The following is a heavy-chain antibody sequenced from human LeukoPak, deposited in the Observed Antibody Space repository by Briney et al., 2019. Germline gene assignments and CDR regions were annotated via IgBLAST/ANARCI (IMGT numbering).Heavy chain of an antibody. J-gene: IGHJ5*02. CDR1: GFPFSRYW. CDR3: ARGWELDP. CDR2: IKQDGSEK. D-gene: IGHD1-26*01. Sequence: GGSLRLSCAASGFPFSRYWLSWVRQAPGQGLEWVANIKQDGSEKYYMDSVKGRFTISRDNAKNSLYLQMNSLRVEDTAVYYCARGWELDPWGQGTLVTVSS. V-gene: IGHV3-7*05.